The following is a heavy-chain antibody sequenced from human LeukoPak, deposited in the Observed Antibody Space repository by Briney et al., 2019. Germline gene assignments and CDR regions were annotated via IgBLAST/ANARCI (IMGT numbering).Heavy chain of an antibody. J-gene: IGHJ4*02. CDR1: GYTFTSYY. Sequence: GASVKVSCKASGYTFTSYYMHWVRQAPGQGLEWMGIINPSGGSTSYAQKFEGRLTMTRDTSTSTVYMELSSLRSEDTAVYYCARAWTGYSYGDYWGQGTLVTVSS. CDR3: ARAWTGYSYGDY. D-gene: IGHD5-18*01. CDR2: INPSGGST. V-gene: IGHV1-46*01.